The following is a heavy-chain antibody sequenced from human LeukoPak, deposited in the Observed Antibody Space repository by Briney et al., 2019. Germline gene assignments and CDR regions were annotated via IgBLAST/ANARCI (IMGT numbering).Heavy chain of an antibody. CDR1: GGTFSSYA. Sequence: GSSVKVSCKASGGTFSSYAISSVRHAPGQGLEWMGGIIPIFGTANYAQKFQGRVTITTDESTSTAYMELSSLRSEDTAVYYCARRPRAAAGLYYFDYWGQGTLVTVSS. V-gene: IGHV1-69*05. CDR2: IIPIFGTA. J-gene: IGHJ4*02. D-gene: IGHD6-13*01. CDR3: ARRPRAAAGLYYFDY.